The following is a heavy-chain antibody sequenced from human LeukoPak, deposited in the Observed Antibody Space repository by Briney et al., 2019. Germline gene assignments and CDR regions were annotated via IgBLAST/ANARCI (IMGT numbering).Heavy chain of an antibody. Sequence: ASVKVSCKASGYTFTIYTIHWVRQAPGQRPEWMGWINAGNGNRRYSEKFQGSVTITRDTSASTVNMELSSLRSEDTAVYYCARTTRSWYEDNDAFDIWGQGTTVTVSS. J-gene: IGHJ3*02. V-gene: IGHV1-3*01. CDR2: INAGNGNR. CDR3: ARTTRSWYEDNDAFDI. CDR1: GYTFTIYT. D-gene: IGHD6-13*01.